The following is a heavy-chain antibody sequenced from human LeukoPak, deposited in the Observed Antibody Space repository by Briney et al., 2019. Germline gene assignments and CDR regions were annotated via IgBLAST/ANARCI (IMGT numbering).Heavy chain of an antibody. J-gene: IGHJ4*02. V-gene: IGHV3-7*01. D-gene: IGHD2-21*01. CDR2: LNPDGSAK. CDR3: AAWYAESTQEHNL. Sequence: GGSLRLSCVASGFTFSGSWMNWIRQSPGRGLEWVANLNPDGSAKRYVDSVKGRFTTSRDNAEASFYLEMNSLRDEDTAVYYCAAWYAESTQEHNLWGQGIRVTVSS. CDR1: GFTFSGSW.